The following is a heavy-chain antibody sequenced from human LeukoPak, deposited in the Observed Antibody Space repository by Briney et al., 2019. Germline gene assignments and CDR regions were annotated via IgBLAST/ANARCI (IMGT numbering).Heavy chain of an antibody. J-gene: IGHJ4*02. CDR1: SASLTFHH. CDR3: TRDESSRDDSGGYHY. Sequence: SETLSLTCAVSSASLTFHHWAWIRQPAGKRLEWVGRVHFRGSTNYNPSLRSRVAISLDKSKNEVSLTLKSVSAADTAVYYCTRDESSRDDSGGYHYWGRGVLVTVSS. CDR2: VHFRGST. V-gene: IGHV4-4*07. D-gene: IGHD3-22*01.